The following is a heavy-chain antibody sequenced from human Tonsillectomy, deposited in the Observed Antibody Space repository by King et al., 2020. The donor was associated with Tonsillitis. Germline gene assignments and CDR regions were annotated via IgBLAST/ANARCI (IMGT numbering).Heavy chain of an antibody. J-gene: IGHJ4*02. D-gene: IGHD5-18*01. Sequence: VQLVESGGGLVQPGGSLRLSCAASGFTFSSYWMSWVRQAPGKGLGWVANIKQDGSGKYFVDSLKGRFTISRDNAKNSLFLQMNSLGAEDTAVYYCARDVGGYSYAGYFDYWGQGTLVTVSS. V-gene: IGHV3-7*03. CDR1: GFTFSSYW. CDR3: ARDVGGYSYAGYFDY. CDR2: IKQDGSGK.